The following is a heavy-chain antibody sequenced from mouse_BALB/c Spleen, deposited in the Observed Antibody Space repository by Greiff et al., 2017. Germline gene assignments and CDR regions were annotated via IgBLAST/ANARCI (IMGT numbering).Heavy chain of an antibody. CDR2: ISSGSSTI. J-gene: IGHJ2*01. CDR3: AILTPYYFDY. D-gene: IGHD1-1*01. CDR1: GFTFSSFG. V-gene: IGHV5-17*02. Sequence: EVQGVESGGGLVQPGGSRKLSCAASGFTFSSFGMHWVRQAPEKGLEWVAYISSGSSTIYYADTVKGRFTISRDNPKNTLFLQMTSLRSEDTAMYYCAILTPYYFDYWGQGTTLTVSS.